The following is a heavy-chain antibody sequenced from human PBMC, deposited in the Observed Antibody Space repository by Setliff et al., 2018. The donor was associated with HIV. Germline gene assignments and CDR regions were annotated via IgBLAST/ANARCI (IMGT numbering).Heavy chain of an antibody. J-gene: IGHJ4*02. V-gene: IGHV1-18*01. CDR1: GYTFTNYG. CDR2: TNTYNGNT. CDR3: ARHPTSRFLEWSYDS. D-gene: IGHD3-3*01. Sequence: GASVKVSCKASGYTFTNYGISWVRQAPGQGLEWMGWTNTYNGNTNYAQKFQGRVTMTTDTSTSTAYMELRSLRSDDTAVFYCARHPTSRFLEWSYDSWGQGTLVTVSS.